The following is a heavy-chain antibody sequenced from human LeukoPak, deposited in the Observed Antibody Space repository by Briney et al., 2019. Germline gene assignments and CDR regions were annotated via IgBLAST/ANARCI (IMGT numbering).Heavy chain of an antibody. V-gene: IGHV3-48*04. D-gene: IGHD2-2*02. CDR1: GSTFSSYS. Sequence: PGGSLRLSCAASGSTFSSYSMNWVRQAPGKGLEWVSYISSSSSTIYYADSVKGRFTISRDNAKNSLYLQMNSLRAEDTAVYYCARDSTYCSSTSCYIFPGFDYWGRGTLVTVSS. CDR3: ARDSTYCSSTSCYIFPGFDY. J-gene: IGHJ4*02. CDR2: ISSSSSTI.